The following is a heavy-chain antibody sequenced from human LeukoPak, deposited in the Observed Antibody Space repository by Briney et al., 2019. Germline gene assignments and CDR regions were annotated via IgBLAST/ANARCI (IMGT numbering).Heavy chain of an antibody. J-gene: IGHJ6*03. D-gene: IGHD3-3*01. CDR1: GFNYSSYT. CDR3: VRGSLASGVVVYYYYYLDV. V-gene: IGHV3-48*01. CDR2: ISASRNIT. Sequence: GGSLRLSCAASGFNYSSYTMNWVRQAPGMGLEWLSYISASRNITYYADSVKGRFTISRDNAKNSLYLQMNSLRAEDTAVYYCVRGSLASGVVVYYYYYLDVWGKGTTVTVSS.